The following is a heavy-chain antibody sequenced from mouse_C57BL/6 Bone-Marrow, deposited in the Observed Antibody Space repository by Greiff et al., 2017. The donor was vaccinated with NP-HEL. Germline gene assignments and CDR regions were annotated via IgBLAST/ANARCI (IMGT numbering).Heavy chain of an antibody. D-gene: IGHD1-1*01. CDR1: GYAFSSSW. Sequence: QVQLQQSGPELVKPGASVKISCKASGYAFSSSWMNWVKQRPGKGLEWIGRIYPGDGDTNYNGKFKGKATLTADKSSSTAYMQLSSLTSEDSAVYVCARGYYGSSPWFAYWGQGTLVTVSA. CDR2: IYPGDGDT. V-gene: IGHV1-82*01. CDR3: ARGYYGSSPWFAY. J-gene: IGHJ3*01.